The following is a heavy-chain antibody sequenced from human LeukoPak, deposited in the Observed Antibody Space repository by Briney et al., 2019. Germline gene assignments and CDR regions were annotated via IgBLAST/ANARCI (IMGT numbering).Heavy chain of an antibody. CDR1: GFTFSSCA. CDR3: VKDLSGSYTFDY. CDR2: INDNGRRT. Sequence: GGSLRLSCSASGFTFSSCAMHWVRQGPGKGLEYVSGINDNGRRTHYGDSAKGRFTISRDDSRNTVFLQMSSLRGEDTALYYCVKDLSGSYTFDYWGQGISVTVSS. V-gene: IGHV3-64D*09. D-gene: IGHD1-26*01. J-gene: IGHJ4*02.